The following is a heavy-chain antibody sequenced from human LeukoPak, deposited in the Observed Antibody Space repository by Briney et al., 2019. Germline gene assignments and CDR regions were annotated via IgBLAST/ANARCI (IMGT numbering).Heavy chain of an antibody. CDR1: GFTFSNYW. Sequence: GRSLRLSCAASGFTFSNYWITWVRHAPGKGLEWVANINQDGSEKNYVDSVKGRFTISRDNAKNTLYLQMNSLRVEDTAVYYCARFVVVTAGDYWGQGTLVTVSS. J-gene: IGHJ4*01. V-gene: IGHV3-7*01. D-gene: IGHD2-21*02. CDR3: ARFVVVTAGDY. CDR2: INQDGSEK.